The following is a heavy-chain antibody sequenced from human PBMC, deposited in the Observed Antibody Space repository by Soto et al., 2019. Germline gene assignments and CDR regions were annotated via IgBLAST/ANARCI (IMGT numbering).Heavy chain of an antibody. Sequence: GGSLRLSCAASGFTFSSYAMHWVRQAPGKGLEYVSAISSNGGSTYYANSVKGRFTISRDNSKNTLYLQMGSLRAEDMAVYYCARSAQYTIAAVSDGYYYMDVWGKGTTVTVSS. V-gene: IGHV3-64*01. J-gene: IGHJ6*03. CDR2: ISSNGGST. D-gene: IGHD6-13*01. CDR3: ARSAQYTIAAVSDGYYYMDV. CDR1: GFTFSSYA.